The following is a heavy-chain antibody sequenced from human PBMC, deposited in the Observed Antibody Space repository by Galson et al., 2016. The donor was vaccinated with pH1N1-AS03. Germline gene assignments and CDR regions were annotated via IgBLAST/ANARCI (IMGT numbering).Heavy chain of an antibody. V-gene: IGHV3-21*01. J-gene: IGHJ4*02. Sequence: SLRLSCADSGFTFSSYSVNWVRQAPGKGVEWVSSISSRSSDIYYADSVKGRFTISRDNARRSLYLQMNSLRAEDTAVYYCATNIEQRYTSKWYKFDHWGPGTLVTVSS. D-gene: IGHD6-13*01. CDR1: GFTFSSYS. CDR3: ATNIEQRYTSKWYKFDH. CDR2: ISSRSSDI.